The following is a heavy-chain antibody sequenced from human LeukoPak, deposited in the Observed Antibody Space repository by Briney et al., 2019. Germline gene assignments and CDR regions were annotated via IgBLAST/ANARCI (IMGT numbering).Heavy chain of an antibody. D-gene: IGHD3-10*01. CDR1: GGSISSSSYY. CDR3: ARHNGSAYYFDY. J-gene: IGHJ4*02. CDR2: IYYSGST. V-gene: IGHV4-39*01. Sequence: SETLSLTCTVSGGSISSSSYYWGWIRQPPGKGLEWIGSIYYSGSTYYNPSLKSRVTISVDTSKNQFSLKLSSVTAADTAVYYCARHNGSAYYFDYWGQGTLVTVSS.